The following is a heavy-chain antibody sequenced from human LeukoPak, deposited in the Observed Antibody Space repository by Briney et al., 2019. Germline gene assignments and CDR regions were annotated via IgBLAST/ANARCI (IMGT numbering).Heavy chain of an antibody. J-gene: IGHJ4*02. CDR1: KFTFSSYV. CDR2: ISSNSYEI. Sequence: GGSLRLSCGASKFTFSSYVMNWVRQAPGKGLEWVSSISSNSYEIYYADSVKGRFTISRDNAKNSLYLQMNSLRAEDTAVYYCARDYGGSSPFDYWGQGTLVTVSS. V-gene: IGHV3-21*01. CDR3: ARDYGGSSPFDY. D-gene: IGHD4-23*01.